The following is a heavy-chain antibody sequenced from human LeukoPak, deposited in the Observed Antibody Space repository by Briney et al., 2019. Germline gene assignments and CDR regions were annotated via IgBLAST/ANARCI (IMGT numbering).Heavy chain of an antibody. V-gene: IGHV4-34*01. J-gene: IGHJ4*02. CDR2: INHSGST. Sequence: PSETLSLTCAVYGGSFSGYYWSWIRQPPGKGLEWIGEINHSGSTNYNPSLKSRVTISVDTSKNQFSLKLSSVTAADTAVYYCARLSQRMVRGGRWGQGTLVTVSS. CDR3: ARLSQRMVRGGR. CDR1: GGSFSGYY. D-gene: IGHD3-10*01.